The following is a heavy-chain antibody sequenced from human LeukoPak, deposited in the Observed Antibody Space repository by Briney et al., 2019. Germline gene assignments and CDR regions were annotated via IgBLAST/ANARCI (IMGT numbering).Heavy chain of an antibody. D-gene: IGHD6-19*01. CDR2: ISGSGGNT. CDR3: AKDEGRVSSGWYYDY. J-gene: IGHJ4*02. V-gene: IGHV3-23*01. CDR1: GFTFSIYA. Sequence: GGTLRLSCAASGFTFSIYAMSWVRQAPGKGLEWVSAISGSGGNTNYADSVKGRFTISRDNSKNTLYLQMNSLRAEDTAVYYCAKDEGRVSSGWYYDYWGQGTLVTVSS.